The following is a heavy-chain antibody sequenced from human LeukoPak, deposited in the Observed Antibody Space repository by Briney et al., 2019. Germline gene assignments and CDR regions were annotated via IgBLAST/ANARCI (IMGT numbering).Heavy chain of an antibody. J-gene: IGHJ4*02. Sequence: SGGSLRLSCAASGFTFSSYAMSWVRQAPGKGLEWVSALSGSCGSTYYADSVKGRFTISRDNSKNTLYLQMNSLRAEDTAVYYCAKDSGTYYDFWSGYYASWGQGTLVTVSS. D-gene: IGHD3-3*01. CDR3: AKDSGTYYDFWSGYYAS. CDR1: GFTFSSYA. CDR2: LSGSCGST. V-gene: IGHV3-23*01.